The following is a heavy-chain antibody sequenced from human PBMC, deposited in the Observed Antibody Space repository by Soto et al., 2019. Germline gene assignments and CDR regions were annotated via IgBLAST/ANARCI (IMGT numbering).Heavy chain of an antibody. D-gene: IGHD1-1*01. V-gene: IGHV3-30*18. CDR3: AKASHPYNWNDPMGY. J-gene: IGHJ4*02. CDR1: GFTFSSFW. Sequence: GGSLRLSCVASGFTFSSFWMSWVRQAPGKGLEWVAVISYDGSNKYYADSVKGRFTISRDNSKNTLYLQMNSLRAEDTAVYYCAKASHPYNWNDPMGYWGQGTLVTVSS. CDR2: ISYDGSNK.